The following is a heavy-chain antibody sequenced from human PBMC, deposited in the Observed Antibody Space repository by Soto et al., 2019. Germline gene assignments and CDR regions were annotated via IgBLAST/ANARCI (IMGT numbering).Heavy chain of an antibody. CDR3: AHIRVVTYYGSGWFDP. D-gene: IGHD3-10*01. V-gene: IGHV2-5*02. CDR2: IYWDDDK. J-gene: IGHJ5*02. CDR1: GSSLSTSGVG. Sequence: QITLRESGPTLVKPTQTLTLTCAVSGSSLSTSGVGVGWIRQPPGKALEWLALIYWDDDKRYSPSLTNRLTITKDTSKNHVVLTMANMDPLDTATYSCAHIRVVTYYGSGWFDPWGQGTLVTVSS.